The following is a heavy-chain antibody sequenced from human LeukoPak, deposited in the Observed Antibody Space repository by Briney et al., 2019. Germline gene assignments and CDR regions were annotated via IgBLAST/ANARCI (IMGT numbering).Heavy chain of an antibody. D-gene: IGHD2-15*01. Sequence: GGSLRLSCAASGFTFSTYAMSWVRQAPGKGLEWVSTVSGTGSNSYYADSMRGRFSISRGNSKNTLYLQMDKLRAEDTAIYYCARYEGPTSFDSWGQGTLVTVSS. CDR1: GFTFSTYA. CDR3: ARYEGPTSFDS. CDR2: VSGTGSNS. V-gene: IGHV3-23*01. J-gene: IGHJ4*02.